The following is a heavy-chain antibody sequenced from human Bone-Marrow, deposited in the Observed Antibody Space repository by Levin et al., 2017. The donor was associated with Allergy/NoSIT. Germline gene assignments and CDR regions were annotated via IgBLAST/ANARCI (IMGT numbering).Heavy chain of an antibody. Sequence: SCVASGFIFSNYDMNWVRQAPGKGLEWVSGISRNADYTYYGDSVRGRFIISRDNSKSTLYLEMTGLTAEDTALYYCAKDPRATDWYFDLWGRGTLVTVSS. J-gene: IGHJ2*01. CDR2: ISRNADYT. CDR1: GFIFSNYD. CDR3: AKDPRATDWYFDL. V-gene: IGHV3-23*01. D-gene: IGHD1-1*01.